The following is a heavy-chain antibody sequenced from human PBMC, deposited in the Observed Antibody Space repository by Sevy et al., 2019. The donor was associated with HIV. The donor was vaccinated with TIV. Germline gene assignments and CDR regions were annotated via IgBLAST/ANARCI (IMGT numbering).Heavy chain of an antibody. CDR3: ARSSSAYPYHFDY. Sequence: SETLSLTCAVSGGSISTDLYSWNWIRQPPGKGLEWIGYIFHSGNTYYNPSLKSRATISIDRSKNQFSLNLSSVTAADTAVYYCARSSSAYPYHFDYWGQGTLVTVSS. J-gene: IGHJ4*02. V-gene: IGHV4-30-2*01. CDR2: IFHSGNT. CDR1: GGSISTDLYS.